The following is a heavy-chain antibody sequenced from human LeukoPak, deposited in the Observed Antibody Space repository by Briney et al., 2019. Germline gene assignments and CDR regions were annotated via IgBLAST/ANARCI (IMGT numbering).Heavy chain of an antibody. V-gene: IGHV1-46*01. CDR3: AREYYDFWSGYYNGGYNWFDP. CDR1: GYTFTSYY. CDR2: INPSGGST. D-gene: IGHD3-3*01. J-gene: IGHJ5*02. Sequence: ASVKVSCKASGYTFTSYYIHWVRQAPGQGLEWMGIINPSGGSTNYAQDFQGRVTMTRDTSTSTVYMELSSLRSEDTAVYYCAREYYDFWSGYYNGGYNWFDPWGQGTLVTVSS.